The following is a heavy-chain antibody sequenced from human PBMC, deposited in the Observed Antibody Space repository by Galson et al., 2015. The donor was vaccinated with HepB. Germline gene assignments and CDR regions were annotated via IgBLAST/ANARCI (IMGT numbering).Heavy chain of an antibody. J-gene: IGHJ4*02. D-gene: IGHD6-19*01. CDR3: AKDSSGWYLGSWEGSIDY. Sequence: SLRLSCAASGFTFSSYAMSWVRQAPGKGLEWVSAISGSGGSTYYADSVKGRFTISRDNSKNTLYLQMNSLRAEDTAVYYCAKDSSGWYLGSWEGSIDYWGQGTLVTVSS. CDR1: GFTFSSYA. CDR2: ISGSGGST. V-gene: IGHV3-23*01.